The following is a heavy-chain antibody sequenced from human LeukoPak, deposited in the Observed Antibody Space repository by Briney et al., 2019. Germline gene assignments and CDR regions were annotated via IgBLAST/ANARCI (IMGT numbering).Heavy chain of an antibody. CDR3: AKDGCSSTNCYKGGIDY. Sequence: PGGSLRLSCAASGFTFSRHGMSWVRQAPGEGLEWVSSLSSAGVTAYYADSVKGRFTISRDNSKNTLSLHMNSLRAEDTAVYYCAKDGCSSTNCYKGGIDYWGQGTLVTVSS. D-gene: IGHD2-2*02. CDR1: GFTFSRHG. V-gene: IGHV3-23*01. J-gene: IGHJ4*02. CDR2: LSSAGVTA.